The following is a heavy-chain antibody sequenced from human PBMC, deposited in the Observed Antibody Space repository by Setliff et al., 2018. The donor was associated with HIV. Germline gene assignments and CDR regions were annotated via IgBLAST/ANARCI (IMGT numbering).Heavy chain of an antibody. V-gene: IGHV1-69*13. CDR2: IIPIFGTA. CDR3: ARSDVAAAVYYYGMDV. CDR1: GGTFSSYA. D-gene: IGHD6-13*01. Sequence: SVKVSCKASGGTFSSYAISWVRQAPGQGLEWMGGIIPIFGTANYAQRSQGRLTITADESTRTAYMELSSLTSEDTAVYYCARSDVAAAVYYYGMDVWGQGTTVTVSS. J-gene: IGHJ6*02.